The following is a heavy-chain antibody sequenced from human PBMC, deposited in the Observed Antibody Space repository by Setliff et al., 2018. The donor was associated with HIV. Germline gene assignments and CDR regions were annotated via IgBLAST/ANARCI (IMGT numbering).Heavy chain of an antibody. CDR1: GFTFSNYC. V-gene: IGHV3-48*01. J-gene: IGHJ6*03. CDR2: ISSASSTI. CDR3: ARDLTLPARSSYMDV. Sequence: SLRLSCAASGFTFSNYCMTWVRQAPGKGLEWLSYISSASSTIYYADSLKGRFTISRDNAKNSLYLQMNSLRVEDTAIYYCARDLTLPARSSYMDVWGKGTTVTVSS.